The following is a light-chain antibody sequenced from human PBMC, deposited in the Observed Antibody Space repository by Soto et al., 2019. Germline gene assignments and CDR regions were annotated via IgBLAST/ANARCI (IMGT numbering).Light chain of an antibody. CDR2: GNS. Sequence: QSVLTQPPSVSGAPGQRVTISCTGSSSNIGAGYDVHWYQQLPGTAPKLLIYGNSNRPSGVPDRFSGSKSGTSASLAITGLQAEDGADYYCQSYDSSLGVVFGGGTKLPAL. J-gene: IGLJ2*01. V-gene: IGLV1-40*01. CDR1: SSNIGAGYD. CDR3: QSYDSSLGVV.